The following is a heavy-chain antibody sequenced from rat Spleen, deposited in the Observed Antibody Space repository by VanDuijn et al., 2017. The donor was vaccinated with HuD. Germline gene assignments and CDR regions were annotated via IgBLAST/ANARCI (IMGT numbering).Heavy chain of an antibody. CDR3: ARGDVYYGLFLGY. D-gene: IGHD1-6*01. V-gene: IGHV2S63*01. Sequence: EVQLKESGPGLVQPSQTLSLTCTVSGFSLTDYSVHWVRQPPGKGLEWMGVIWTGGSTDYNSALKSRLSISRDTSKSQVFLKMNSLQTEDIATYYCARGDVYYGLFLGYWGQGVMVTVSS. CDR1: GFSLTDYS. J-gene: IGHJ2*01. CDR2: IWTGGST.